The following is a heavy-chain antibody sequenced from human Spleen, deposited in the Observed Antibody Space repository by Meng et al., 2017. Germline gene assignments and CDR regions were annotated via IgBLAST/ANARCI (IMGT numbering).Heavy chain of an antibody. CDR2: IYNSGTT. J-gene: IGHJ4*02. Sequence: QVHLQESGPGLVKPSQTLSLTCTVSGGSISSVDHYWSWIRQPPGKGLEWIGYIYNSGTTYYKSSLKSRVSITGDTSKNQFSLKVNSVTAADTAVYFCVRGPYSKSLVLDYWGQGVLVTVSS. V-gene: IGHV4-30-4*01. CDR1: GGSISSVDHY. CDR3: VRGPYSKSLVLDY. D-gene: IGHD4-11*01.